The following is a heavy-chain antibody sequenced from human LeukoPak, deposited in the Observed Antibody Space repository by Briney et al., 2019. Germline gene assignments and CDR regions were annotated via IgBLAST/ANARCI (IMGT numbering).Heavy chain of an antibody. J-gene: IGHJ5*02. CDR2: ISSSSSYI. Sequence: GGSLTLSCAASGCTFSSYSMNWVRQAPGKGLEWVSSISSSSSYIYYADSVKGRFPISRDNAKNSLYLQMNRLRAEDAAVYYCARDHRIQLWLAWFDPWGQGTLVTVSS. V-gene: IGHV3-21*01. CDR3: ARDHRIQLWLAWFDP. CDR1: GCTFSSYS. D-gene: IGHD5-18*01.